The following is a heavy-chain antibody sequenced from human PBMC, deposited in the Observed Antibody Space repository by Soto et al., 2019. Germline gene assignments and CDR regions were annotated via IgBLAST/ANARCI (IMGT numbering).Heavy chain of an antibody. V-gene: IGHV3-23*01. Sequence: PGGSLRLSCAASGFTFSSYAMSWVRQAPGKGLEWVSASSGSGGSTYYADSVKGRFTISRDNSKNTLYLQMNSLRAEDTAVYYCAKGSQPYYYYGMDVWGQGTTVTVSS. D-gene: IGHD2-2*01. CDR3: AKGSQPYYYYGMDV. CDR1: GFTFSSYA. J-gene: IGHJ6*02. CDR2: SSGSGGST.